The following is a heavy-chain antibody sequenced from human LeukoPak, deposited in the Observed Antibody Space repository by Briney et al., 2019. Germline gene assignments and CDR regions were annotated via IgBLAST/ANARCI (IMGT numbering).Heavy chain of an antibody. V-gene: IGHV3-21*01. J-gene: IGHJ3*01. D-gene: IGHD2-21*02. Sequence: GGSLRLSCAASGFTFSSYSINWVRQAPGKGLEWVSSISSSSYIYYADSVKGRFTISRDNAKNSLYLQMNSLRAEDAAVYYCARDRAPYCGGDCSDAFDVWGQGTMVTVSS. CDR3: ARDRAPYCGGDCSDAFDV. CDR1: GFTFSSYS. CDR2: ISSSSYI.